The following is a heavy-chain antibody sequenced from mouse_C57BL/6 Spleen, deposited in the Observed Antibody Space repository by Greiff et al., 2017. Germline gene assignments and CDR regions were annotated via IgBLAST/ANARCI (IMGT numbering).Heavy chain of an antibody. CDR2: INPNNGGT. V-gene: IGHV1-18*01. CDR1: GYTFTDYN. CDR3: ARVITTGSYFDY. J-gene: IGHJ2*01. D-gene: IGHD1-1*01. Sequence: VQLQQSGPELVKPGASVKIPCKASGYTFTDYNMDWVKQSHGKSLEWIGDINPNNGGTIYNQKFKGKATLTVDKSSSTAYMELRSLTSEDTAVYYCARVITTGSYFDYWGQGTTLTVSS.